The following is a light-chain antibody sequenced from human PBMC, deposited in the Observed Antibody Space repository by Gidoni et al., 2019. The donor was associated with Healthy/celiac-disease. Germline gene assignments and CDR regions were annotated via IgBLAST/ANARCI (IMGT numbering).Light chain of an antibody. J-gene: IGKJ2*04. V-gene: IGKV1-39*01. CDR3: QQSYSTPRCS. CDR2: AAS. CDR1: QSISSY. Sequence: DSQMNQSPSSLSASVGDRVTITCRASQSISSYLNWYQQKPGKAPKLLIYAASSLQSGVPSRFSGSGSVTDFTLTISSLHPEDFATYYCQQSYSTPRCSFGQGTKLEIQ.